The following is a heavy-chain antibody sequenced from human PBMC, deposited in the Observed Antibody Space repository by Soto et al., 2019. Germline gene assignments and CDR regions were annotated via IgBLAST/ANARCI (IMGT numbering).Heavy chain of an antibody. CDR3: ARGRMIGIAVAGTRKIFDY. CDR2: INHSGST. V-gene: IGHV4-30-4*02. D-gene: IGHD6-19*01. CDR1: GGSISVLDYY. Sequence: SDTLSLTCTVFGGSISVLDYYWLWIRQTPGKGLEWIGYINHSGSTNYNPSLKSRVTISVDTSKNQFSLKLSSVTAADTAVYYCARGRMIGIAVAGTRKIFDYWGQGTLVTVSS. J-gene: IGHJ4*02.